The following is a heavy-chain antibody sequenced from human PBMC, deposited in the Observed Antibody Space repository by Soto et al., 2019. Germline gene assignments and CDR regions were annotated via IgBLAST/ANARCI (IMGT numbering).Heavy chain of an antibody. CDR1: GYTFTNFG. Sequence: QVQLVQSGAEVKKPGASVKVSCRASGYTFTNFGVTWVRRAPGQGLEWMGWISAYTDTPNYAQKFQGRVTMTIDTATSTAYMDLRSLTSDASTVYFCARVIPGVDAWFDPWGQGPLVTVAS. CDR3: ARVIPGVDAWFDP. CDR2: ISAYTDTP. D-gene: IGHD2-2*01. J-gene: IGHJ5*02. V-gene: IGHV1-18*01.